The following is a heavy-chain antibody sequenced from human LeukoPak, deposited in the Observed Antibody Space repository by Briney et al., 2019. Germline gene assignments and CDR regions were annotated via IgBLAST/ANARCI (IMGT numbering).Heavy chain of an antibody. J-gene: IGHJ4*02. V-gene: IGHV4-34*01. D-gene: IGHD3-10*01. CDR3: ARHGSYCFDS. CDR1: GGSFSISY. Sequence: PSETRSLTCGVSGGSFSISYWSWIRQPPGKGLEWIGQIYHSGGANYNPSLRSRVTISIDTSKNQLSLRLNSVTAADTAVYYCARHGSYCFDSWGQGTLVTVSS. CDR2: IYHSGGA.